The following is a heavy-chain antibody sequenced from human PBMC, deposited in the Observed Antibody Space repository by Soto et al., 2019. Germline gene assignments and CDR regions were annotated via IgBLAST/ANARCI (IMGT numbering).Heavy chain of an antibody. CDR3: AKDLLRSSGWSPVDY. CDR1: GFTFSSYG. V-gene: IGHV3-30*18. Sequence: GGSLRLSCAASGFTFSSYGMHWVRQAPGKGLEWVAVISYDGSNEYYADSVKGRFTISRDNSKNTLYLQMNSLRAEDTAVYYCAKDLLRSSGWSPVDYWGQGTMVTVSS. CDR2: ISYDGSNE. J-gene: IGHJ4*02. D-gene: IGHD6-19*01.